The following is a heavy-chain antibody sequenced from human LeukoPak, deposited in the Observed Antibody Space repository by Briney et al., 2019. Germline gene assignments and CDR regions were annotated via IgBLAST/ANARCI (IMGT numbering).Heavy chain of an antibody. J-gene: IGHJ4*02. CDR1: GFTFSSYE. CDR3: ARDGPMVTGTFDY. V-gene: IGHV3-48*03. D-gene: IGHD1-20*01. CDR2: ISSSGSTI. Sequence: GGSLRLSCAASGFTFSSYEMNWVRQAPGKGLEWVSYISSSGSTIYYADSVKGRFTIPRDNAKNSLYLQMNSLRAEDTAVYYCARDGPMVTGTFDYWGQGTLVTVSS.